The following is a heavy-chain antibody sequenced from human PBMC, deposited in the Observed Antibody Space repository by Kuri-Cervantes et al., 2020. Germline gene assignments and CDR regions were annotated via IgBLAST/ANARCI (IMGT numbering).Heavy chain of an antibody. V-gene: IGHV3-9*01. CDR3: ARNSRYIGASYYYYYMDV. CDR2: ISWNSGSI. Sequence: SLKISCAASGFTFDDYAMHWVRQAPGKGLEWVSGISWNSGSIGYADSVKGRFTISRDNAKNSLYLQMNSLRAEDTALYYCARNSRYIGASYYYYYMDVWGKGTTVTVSS. D-gene: IGHD6-13*01. J-gene: IGHJ6*03. CDR1: GFTFDDYA.